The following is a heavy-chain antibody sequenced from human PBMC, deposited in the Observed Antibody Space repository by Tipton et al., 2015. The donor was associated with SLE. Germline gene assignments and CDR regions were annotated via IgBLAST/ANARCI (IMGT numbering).Heavy chain of an antibody. Sequence: SLRLSCAASGFTFSSYEMNWVRQAPGKGLEWVSYISSSGSTIYYADSVKGRFTISRDNAKNSLYLQMNSLRAEDTAVYYCAREFELAFFDYWGQGTLVTVSS. D-gene: IGHD3-16*02. V-gene: IGHV3-48*03. CDR2: ISSSGSTI. CDR1: GFTFSSYE. J-gene: IGHJ4*02. CDR3: AREFELAFFDY.